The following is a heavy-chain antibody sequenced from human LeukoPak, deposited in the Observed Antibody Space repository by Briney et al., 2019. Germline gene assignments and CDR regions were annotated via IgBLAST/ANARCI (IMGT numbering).Heavy chain of an antibody. CDR3: ARDAEYSSSRRDFDY. Sequence: GGSLRLSCAASGFTFSSYSMNWVRQAPGKGLEWVSYISSSSSTIYYADSVKGRFTISRDNAKNSLYLQMNSLRAEDTAVYYCARDAEYSSSRRDFDYWGQGTLVTVPS. CDR2: ISSSSSTI. J-gene: IGHJ4*02. V-gene: IGHV3-48*04. D-gene: IGHD6-13*01. CDR1: GFTFSSYS.